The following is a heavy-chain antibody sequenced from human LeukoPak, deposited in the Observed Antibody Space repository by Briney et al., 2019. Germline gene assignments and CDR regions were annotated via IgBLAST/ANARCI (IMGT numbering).Heavy chain of an antibody. CDR1: GGSISSSSYY. CDR2: IYYSGST. D-gene: IGHD3-10*01. Sequence: SETLSLTCTDSGGSISSSSYYWSWIRQPPGKGLEWIGYIYYSGSTNYNPSLKSRVTISVDTSKNQFSLKLSSVTAADTAVYYCARGGLWFGELSWFDPWGQGTLVTVSS. V-gene: IGHV4-61*01. J-gene: IGHJ5*02. CDR3: ARGGLWFGELSWFDP.